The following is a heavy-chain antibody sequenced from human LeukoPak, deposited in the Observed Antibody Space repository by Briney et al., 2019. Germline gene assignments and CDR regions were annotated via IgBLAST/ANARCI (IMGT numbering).Heavy chain of an antibody. D-gene: IGHD2/OR15-2a*01. CDR1: GFTFSSYW. CDR2: IKYDGSET. J-gene: IGHJ1*01. V-gene: IGHV3-7*01. CDR3: ATYSTLNARDFRH. Sequence: GGSLRLSCAASGFTFSSYWMSWVRQAPGKGLEWVANIKYDGSETYYVDSVKGRFTISRDNGKNSLYVQMNSLSVEDTAVYYCATYSTLNARDFRHWGQGTLVIVSS.